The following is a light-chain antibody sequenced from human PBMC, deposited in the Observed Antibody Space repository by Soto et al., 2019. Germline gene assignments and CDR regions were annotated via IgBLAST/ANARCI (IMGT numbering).Light chain of an antibody. CDR1: SSDVGGYKY. J-gene: IGLJ2*01. CDR2: EVS. V-gene: IGLV2-8*01. Sequence: QSVLTQPPSASGSPGQSVTISCTGTSSDVGGYKYVSWYQQHPGKAPKLMIYEVSKRPSGVPDRFSGSKSGNTASLTVSGLQGEDEADYYCRSYAGSNTLFGGGTKLTVL. CDR3: RSYAGSNTL.